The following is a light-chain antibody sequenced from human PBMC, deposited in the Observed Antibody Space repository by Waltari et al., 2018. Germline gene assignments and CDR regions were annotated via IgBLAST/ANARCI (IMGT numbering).Light chain of an antibody. Sequence: QSALTQPASVSGSPGHSTPTPCTRTSNDIGNYNISVSWYQQHPGDVPHSIIYKVHKRPSGVSDRFSGCKSADTASLTFSGLEAEDEADYYCCSYGVSVVFGGGTKLTVL. V-gene: IGLV2-23*02. CDR2: KVH. CDR1: SNDIGNYNIS. CDR3: CSYGVSVV. J-gene: IGLJ3*02.